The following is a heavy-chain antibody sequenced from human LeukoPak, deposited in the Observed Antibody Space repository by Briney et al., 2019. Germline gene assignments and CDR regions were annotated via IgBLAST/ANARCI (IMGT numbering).Heavy chain of an antibody. CDR1: GYTFTSYG. CDR2: ISAYNGNT. CDR3: ARVEAPFYGDYGALYYYYGMDV. Sequence: GASVKVSCKASGYTFTSYGISWVRQAPGQGLEWMGWISAYNGNTNYAQKLQGRVTMTTDTSTSTAYMELRSLRSDDTAVYYCARVEAPFYGDYGALYYYYGMDVWGQGTTVTVSS. J-gene: IGHJ6*02. D-gene: IGHD4-17*01. V-gene: IGHV1-18*01.